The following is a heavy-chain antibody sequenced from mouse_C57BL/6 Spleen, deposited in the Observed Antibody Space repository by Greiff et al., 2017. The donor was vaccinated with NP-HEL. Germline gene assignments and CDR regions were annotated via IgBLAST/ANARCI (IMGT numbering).Heavy chain of an antibody. D-gene: IGHD1-2*01. J-gene: IGHJ4*01. Sequence: QVQLQESGAELVKPGASVKLSCKASGYTFTEYTIHWVKQRSGQGLEWIGWFYPGSGSIKYNEKFKDKATLTADKSSSTVYMELSRLTSEDSAVYFCARHEDAGFSYYYAMDYWGQGTSVTVSS. CDR3: ARHEDAGFSYYYAMDY. CDR2: FYPGSGSI. V-gene: IGHV1-62-2*01. CDR1: GYTFTEYT.